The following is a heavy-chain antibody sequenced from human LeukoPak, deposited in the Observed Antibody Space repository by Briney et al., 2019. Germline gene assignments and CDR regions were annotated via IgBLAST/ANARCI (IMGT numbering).Heavy chain of an antibody. Sequence: GGSLRLSCAASGFTFDDYTMHWVRQAPGKGLEWVSLIRWDGGSTYYADSVKGRFTISRDNSKNSLYLQMNSLRAEDTALYYCAKEQIYEYYFDYWGQGTLVTVSS. D-gene: IGHD5-12*01. J-gene: IGHJ4*02. CDR1: GFTFDDYT. CDR3: AKEQIYEYYFDY. V-gene: IGHV3-43*01. CDR2: IRWDGGST.